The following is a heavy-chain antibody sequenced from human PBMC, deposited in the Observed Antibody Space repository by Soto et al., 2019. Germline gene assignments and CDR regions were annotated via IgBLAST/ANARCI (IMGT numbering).Heavy chain of an antibody. CDR2: VVHRGTT. D-gene: IGHD6-19*01. V-gene: IGHV4-4*02. CDR3: ARHIGVTGTRGFDY. CDR1: GASISDNNW. Sequence: QVQLQESGPGLVKPSGTLSLTCAVSGASISDNNWWSWVRQPPGKGLEWIGVVVHRGTTNHNPSLRSRVTISMDKSKNQISLTLSSVTAADSAVYYCARHIGVTGTRGFDYWGQGTLVTVSS. J-gene: IGHJ4*02.